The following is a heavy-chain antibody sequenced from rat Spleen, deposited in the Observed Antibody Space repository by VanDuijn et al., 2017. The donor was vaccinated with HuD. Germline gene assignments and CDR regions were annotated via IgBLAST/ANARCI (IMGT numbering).Heavy chain of an antibody. J-gene: IGHJ2*01. CDR2: ISYGDSSGHSST. Sequence: EVQLVKSDGGLVQPGRSLKLSCAASGFTFSDYGVAWVRQAPTKGLEWVATISYGDSSGHSSTYYRDSVKGRFTISRDNAKSTLSLQMDSLRSEDTATYYCASQRTMIDWGQGVMVTVSS. CDR3: ASQRTMID. V-gene: IGHV5-29*01. D-gene: IGHD1-12*01. CDR1: GFTFSDYG.